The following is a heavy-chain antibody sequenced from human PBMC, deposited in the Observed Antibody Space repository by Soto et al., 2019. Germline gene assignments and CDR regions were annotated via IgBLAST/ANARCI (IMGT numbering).Heavy chain of an antibody. CDR2: FDPEDGET. CDR1: GYTLTELS. CDR3: AIPSYCSGGSCYPAPDYFDY. V-gene: IGHV1-24*01. Sequence: ASVKVSCKVSGYTLTELSMHWVRQAPGKGLEWMGGFDPEDGETIYAQKFQGRVTMTEDTSTDTAYMELSSLRSEDTAVYYCAIPSYCSGGSCYPAPDYFDYWGQGTLVTVSS. D-gene: IGHD2-15*01. J-gene: IGHJ4*02.